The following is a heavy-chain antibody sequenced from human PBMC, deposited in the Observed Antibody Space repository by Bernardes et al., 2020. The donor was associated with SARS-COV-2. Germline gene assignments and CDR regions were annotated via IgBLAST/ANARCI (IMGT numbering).Heavy chain of an antibody. V-gene: IGHV3-74*01. Sequence: GSLRLSCAASGFTFNTYWMHWGRQTPGKGLVWVSRITPSGSSADYADSVKGRFTISRDNAKNTVYLQMDSLRGEDTAVYYCSTGGDGKSAPGMDVWGQGTTVTVSS. CDR3: STGGDGKSAPGMDV. J-gene: IGHJ6*02. D-gene: IGHD3-16*01. CDR2: ITPSGSSA. CDR1: GFTFNTYW.